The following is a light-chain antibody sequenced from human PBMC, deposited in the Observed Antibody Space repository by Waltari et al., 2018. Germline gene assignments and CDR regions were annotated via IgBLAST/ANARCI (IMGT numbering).Light chain of an antibody. CDR1: GSDVGGYDN. Sequence: QSALTQPASVSGSPGQAIIIYCTGTGSDVGGYDNVSWYQQYPGKAPRLIIYDVYNRPSGVSNRFSGSKSDNTASLTISGLQAEDESVYYCSSYTSSGVVFGGGTKLTVL. V-gene: IGLV2-14*01. CDR2: DVY. CDR3: SSYTSSGVV. J-gene: IGLJ2*01.